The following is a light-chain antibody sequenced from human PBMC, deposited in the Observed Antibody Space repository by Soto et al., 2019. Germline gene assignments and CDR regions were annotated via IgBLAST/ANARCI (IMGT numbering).Light chain of an antibody. CDR2: EVS. CDR3: SSYTSSRTVV. V-gene: IGLV2-14*01. CDR1: SSDVGGYNY. J-gene: IGLJ2*01. Sequence: QSVLTQPASVSGSPGQSITISCTGTSSDVGGYNYVSWYQQHPGKAPKLMIYEVSNRPSGVSNRFSGSKSGNTASLTISGLQAEEEADYYCSSYTSSRTVVFGGGTKVTVL.